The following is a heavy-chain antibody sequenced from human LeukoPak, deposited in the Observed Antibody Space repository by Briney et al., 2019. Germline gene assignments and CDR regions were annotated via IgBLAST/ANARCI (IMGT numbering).Heavy chain of an antibody. CDR3: ARDRYYYDSSSYYSAFDT. V-gene: IGHV4-4*07. J-gene: IGHJ3*02. D-gene: IGHD3-22*01. CDR1: GGSITSYY. Sequence: SETLSLTCTVSGGSITSYYWSWTRQPAGKGLEWIGRIYTTGSTYYNHFLKSRVTMAVDTSKNQFSLRLSSVTAADTAVYYCARDRYYYDSSSYYSAFDTWGQGTMVTVSS. CDR2: IYTTGST.